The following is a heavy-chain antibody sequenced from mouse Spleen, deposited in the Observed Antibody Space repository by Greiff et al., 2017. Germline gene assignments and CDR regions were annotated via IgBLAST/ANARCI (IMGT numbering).Heavy chain of an antibody. CDR2: ISDSGST. CDR3: AFYDGSYGYFDY. J-gene: IGHJ2*01. D-gene: IGHD2-3*01. CDR1: GYSITSDNA. V-gene: IGHV3-2*02. Sequence: HLVESGPGLVKPSQSLSRTCTVTGYSITSDNAWNWIRQFPGNKLECMGYISDSGSTCYNPSLKSRISITRDTSKNQFFLQLNSVTTEDTATYYCAFYDGSYGYFDYWGQGTTLTVSS.